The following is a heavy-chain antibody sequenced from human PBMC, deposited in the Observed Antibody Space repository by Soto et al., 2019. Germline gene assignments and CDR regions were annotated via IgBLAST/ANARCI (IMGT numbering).Heavy chain of an antibody. CDR3: AKETGYCSGGSCYPTDY. V-gene: IGHV3-30*18. J-gene: IGHJ4*02. CDR2: ISYDGSNK. Sequence: GGFLRLSCTASGFTFSSYGMHWVRQAPGKGLEWVAVISYDGSNKYYADSVKGRFTVSRDNSKNTLYLQMNSLRAEDTAVYYCAKETGYCSGGSCYPTDYWGQGTLVTVSS. CDR1: GFTFSSYG. D-gene: IGHD2-15*01.